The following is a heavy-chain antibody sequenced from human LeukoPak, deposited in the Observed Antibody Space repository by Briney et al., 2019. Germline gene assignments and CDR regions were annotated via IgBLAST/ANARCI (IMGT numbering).Heavy chain of an antibody. Sequence: ASVTASFTSSVYTFTIYDINWVRQATGQGLEWMGWMNTNSGNTGYAQKFQGRVTITRNTSISTAYMEPSSLRSEDTAVYYCAGGRGHQQLVRYYYYYYMDVWGKGTTVTVSS. CDR2: MNTNSGNT. CDR1: VYTFTIYD. V-gene: IGHV1-8*03. J-gene: IGHJ6*03. D-gene: IGHD6-13*01. CDR3: AGGRGHQQLVRYYYYYYMDV.